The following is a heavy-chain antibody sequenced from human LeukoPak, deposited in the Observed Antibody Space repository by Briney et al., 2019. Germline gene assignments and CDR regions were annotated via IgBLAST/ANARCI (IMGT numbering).Heavy chain of an antibody. CDR3: AHSDSSWVDY. D-gene: IGHD6-13*01. CDR1: GFTFSSYS. Sequence: PGGSLRLSCAASGFTFSSYSMNWVRQAPGKGLEWVSYISSSSSTIYYADSVKGRFTISGDNAKNQVVLTMTNMDPVDTATYCCAHSDSSWVDYWGQGTLVTVSS. CDR2: ISSSSSTI. J-gene: IGHJ4*02. V-gene: IGHV3-48*01.